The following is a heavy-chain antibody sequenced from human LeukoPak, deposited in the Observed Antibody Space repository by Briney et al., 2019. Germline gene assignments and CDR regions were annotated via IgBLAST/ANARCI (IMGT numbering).Heavy chain of an antibody. CDR1: GYTFTSYG. CDR3: ARDPGGGSYYPPFDY. V-gene: IGHV1-18*01. CDR2: ISAYNGNT. Sequence: ASVKVSCKASGYTFTSYGISWVRQAPGQGLEWMGWISAYNGNTNYAQKLQGRVTMTTDTSTSTAYMELRSLRSDDTAVYYCARDPGGGSYYPPFDYWGQGTLVTVSS. D-gene: IGHD1-26*01. J-gene: IGHJ4*02.